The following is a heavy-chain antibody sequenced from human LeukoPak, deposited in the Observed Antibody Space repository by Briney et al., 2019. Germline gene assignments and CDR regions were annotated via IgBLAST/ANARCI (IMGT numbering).Heavy chain of an antibody. CDR2: INHSGST. J-gene: IGHJ5*02. D-gene: IGHD3-3*01. V-gene: IGHV4-34*01. CDR1: GGSFSGYY. Sequence: SETLSLTCAVYGGSFSGYYWSWIRQPPGKGLEWIGEINHSGSTNYNPSLKSRVTISVDTSKNQLSLKLSSVTAADTAVYYCARGARFLEWLLYSNWFDPWGQGTLVTVSS. CDR3: ARGARFLEWLLYSNWFDP.